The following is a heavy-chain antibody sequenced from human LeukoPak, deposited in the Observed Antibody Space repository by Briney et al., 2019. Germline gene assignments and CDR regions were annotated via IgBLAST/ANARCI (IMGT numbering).Heavy chain of an antibody. CDR2: IIPIFGTA. J-gene: IGHJ3*02. D-gene: IGHD3-22*01. Sequence: ASVKVSCKASGGTFSSYAISWVRQAPGQGLEWMGGIIPIFGTANYAQKFQGRVTITADESTSTAYMELSSLRSEDTAVYYCARADLSSGYRTVAFDIWGQGTMVTVSS. V-gene: IGHV1-69*13. CDR1: GGTFSSYA. CDR3: ARADLSSGYRTVAFDI.